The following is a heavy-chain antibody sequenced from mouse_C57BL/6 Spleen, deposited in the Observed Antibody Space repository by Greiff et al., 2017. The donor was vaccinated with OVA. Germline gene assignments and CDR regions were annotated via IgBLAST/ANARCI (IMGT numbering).Heavy chain of an antibody. Sequence: QVQLQQSGAELVRPGASVKLSCKASGYTFTDYYINWVKQRPGQGLEWIARIYPGSGNTYYNEKFKGKATLTAEKTSSTAYMQLSSLTTEDSAVKFCARCQSLYYAMDYWGQGTSVTVSS. D-gene: IGHD6-1*01. V-gene: IGHV1-76*01. CDR3: ARCQSLYYAMDY. CDR1: GYTFTDYY. J-gene: IGHJ4*01. CDR2: IYPGSGNT.